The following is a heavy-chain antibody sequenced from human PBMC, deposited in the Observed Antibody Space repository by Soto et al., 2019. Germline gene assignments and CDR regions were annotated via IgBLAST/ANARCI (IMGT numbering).Heavy chain of an antibody. D-gene: IGHD3-22*01. V-gene: IGHV5-10-1*01. CDR2: IDPSDSQT. J-gene: IGHJ4*02. CDR1: GDRFAVYL. CDR3: ARQIYDSDTGPNFQYYFDS. Sequence: GQTLTLSCEVSGDRFAVYLITWVRQPPGKGLEWMGRIDPSDSQTYYSPSFRGHVTISAAKSITTVFLQWSSLRASDTAMYYCARQIYDSDTGPNFQYYFDSWGQGTPVSVSS.